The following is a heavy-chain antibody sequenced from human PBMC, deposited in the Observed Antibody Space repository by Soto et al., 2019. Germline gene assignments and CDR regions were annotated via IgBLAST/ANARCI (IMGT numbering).Heavy chain of an antibody. CDR1: GFTFSSYS. J-gene: IGHJ4*02. D-gene: IGHD3-10*01. CDR2: ISSSSSTI. Sequence: EVQLVESGGGLVQPGGSLRLSCAASGFTFSSYSMTWVRQAPGMGMEWVSYISSSSSTIYYADSVKGRFTISRDNAKNSLYLHMNSLRDDDTAVYDCANSGSYYRLDYWGQGTLVTVSS. CDR3: ANSGSYYRLDY. V-gene: IGHV3-48*02.